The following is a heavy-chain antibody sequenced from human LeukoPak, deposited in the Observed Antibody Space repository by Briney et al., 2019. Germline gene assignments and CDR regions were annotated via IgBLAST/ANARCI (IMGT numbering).Heavy chain of an antibody. CDR1: GFTFSSSG. Sequence: PGGSLRLSCAASGFTFSSSGMIGVREAPGKGLEGVSAISGTGDRIYHADSVKGRFTISRDNVKNTLYLHMNSLRAEDTAVYYSAKGYYASGSYGWFDPWGQGTLVTVSS. J-gene: IGHJ5*02. CDR3: AKGYYASGSYGWFDP. V-gene: IGHV3-23*01. D-gene: IGHD3-10*01. CDR2: ISGTGDRI.